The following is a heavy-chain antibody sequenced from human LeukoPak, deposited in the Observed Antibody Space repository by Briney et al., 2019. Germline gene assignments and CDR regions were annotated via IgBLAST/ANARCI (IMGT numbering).Heavy chain of an antibody. D-gene: IGHD1-26*01. CDR2: IIPIFGTA. V-gene: IGHV1-69*05. Sequence: ASVKVSCKASGGTFSSYAISWVRQAPGQGLEWMGGIIPIFGTANYAQKFQGRVTITTDESTSTAYMEMSSLRSEDTAVYYCARELEEWELKYWGQGTLVTVSS. J-gene: IGHJ4*02. CDR1: GGTFSSYA. CDR3: ARELEEWELKY.